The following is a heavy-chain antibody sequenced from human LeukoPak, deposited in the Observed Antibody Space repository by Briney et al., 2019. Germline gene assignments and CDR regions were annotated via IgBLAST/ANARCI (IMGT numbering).Heavy chain of an antibody. CDR3: AKDNGPDSSGWKNAFDI. CDR2: ISWDGGST. D-gene: IGHD3-22*01. CDR1: GFTFDDYA. Sequence: PGGSLRLSCAASGFTFDDYAMHWVRQAPGKGLEWVSLISWDGGSTYYADSVKGRFTISRDNSKNSLYLQMNSLRAEDTALYYCAKDNGPDSSGWKNAFDIWGQGTMVTVSS. V-gene: IGHV3-43D*03. J-gene: IGHJ3*02.